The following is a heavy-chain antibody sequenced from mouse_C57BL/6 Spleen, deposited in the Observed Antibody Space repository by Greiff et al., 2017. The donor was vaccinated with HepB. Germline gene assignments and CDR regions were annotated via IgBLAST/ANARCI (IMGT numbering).Heavy chain of an antibody. D-gene: IGHD4-1*01. J-gene: IGHJ4*01. V-gene: IGHV1-18*01. CDR1: GYTFTDSN. Sequence: VQLQQSGPELVKPGASVKIPCKASGYTFTDSNMDWVKQSHGKSLEWIGDINPNNGGTIYNQKFKGQATLTVDKSSSTAYMELRSLTSEDTAVYYCARLGRTDYAMDYWGQGTSVTVSS. CDR3: ARLGRTDYAMDY. CDR2: INPNNGGT.